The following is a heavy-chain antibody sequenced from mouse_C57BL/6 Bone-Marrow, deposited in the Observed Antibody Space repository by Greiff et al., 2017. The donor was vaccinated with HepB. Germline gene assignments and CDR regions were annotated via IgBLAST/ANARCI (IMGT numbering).Heavy chain of an antibody. CDR2: IDPNSGGT. CDR1: GYTFTSYW. D-gene: IGHD6-1*01. CDR3: ARWGRFMPLASYFDY. V-gene: IGHV1-72*01. J-gene: IGHJ2*01. Sequence: QVQLQQSGAELVKPGASVKLSCKASGYTFTSYWMHWVKQRPGRGLEWIGRIDPNSGGTKYNEKFKSKATLTVDKPSSTAYMQLSSLTSEDSAVYYCARWGRFMPLASYFDYWGQGTTLTVSS.